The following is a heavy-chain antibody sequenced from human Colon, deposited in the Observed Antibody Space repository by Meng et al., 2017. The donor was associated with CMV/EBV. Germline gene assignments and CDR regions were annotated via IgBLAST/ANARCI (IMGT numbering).Heavy chain of an antibody. CDR1: GFTFSNYW. Sequence: GESLKISCAASGFTFSNYWMSWVRQAPGKGLEWVANIKPDGGEEYYVDSVKGRFTISRDNAKNSQYLQMNSLRAEDTAVYYCTSTGVAGAGEHWGQGTLVTVSS. D-gene: IGHD6-13*01. J-gene: IGHJ4*02. CDR2: IKPDGGEE. V-gene: IGHV3-7*01. CDR3: TSTGVAGAGEH.